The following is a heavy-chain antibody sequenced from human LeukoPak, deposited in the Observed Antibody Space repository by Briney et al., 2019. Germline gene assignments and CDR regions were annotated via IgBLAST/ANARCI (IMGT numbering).Heavy chain of an antibody. V-gene: IGHV3-30*04. CDR3: ARDGISSSWYNWFDP. Sequence: PGRSLRFSCAASGFTFSSYAMHWVRQAPGKGLEWVAVISYDGSNKYYADSVKGRFTISRDNSKNTPYLQMNSLRAEDTAVYYCARDGISSSWYNWFDPWGQGTLVTVSS. CDR2: ISYDGSNK. D-gene: IGHD6-13*01. CDR1: GFTFSSYA. J-gene: IGHJ5*02.